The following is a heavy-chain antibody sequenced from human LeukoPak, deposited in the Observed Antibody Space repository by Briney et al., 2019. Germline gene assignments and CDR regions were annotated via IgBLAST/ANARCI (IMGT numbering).Heavy chain of an antibody. Sequence: SETLSLTCAVSGYSISSGYYWGWIRQPPGGGLEWIGSVYHSGTTHYNPSLKSRVTISEDTSRNQFSLELSSVTAADTAVYYCARDRGSSGWFDFDYWGQGTLVTVSS. CDR3: ARDRGSSGWFDFDY. V-gene: IGHV4-38-2*02. CDR2: VYHSGTT. J-gene: IGHJ4*02. D-gene: IGHD6-19*01. CDR1: GYSISSGYY.